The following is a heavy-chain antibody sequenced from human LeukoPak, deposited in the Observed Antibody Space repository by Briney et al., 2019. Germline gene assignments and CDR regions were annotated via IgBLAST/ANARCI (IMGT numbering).Heavy chain of an antibody. CDR3: ARLWNGDYYFDY. J-gene: IGHJ4*02. V-gene: IGHV5-51*01. CDR2: IYPGDSDT. D-gene: IGHD4-17*01. CDR1: GYTFTSYW. Sequence: GESLKISCQGSGYTFTSYWTGWVRQMPGKGLEWMGIIYPGDSDTRYSPSFQGQVTISADKSVSTAYLQWSSLKASDTAMYYCARLWNGDYYFDYWGQGTLVTVPS.